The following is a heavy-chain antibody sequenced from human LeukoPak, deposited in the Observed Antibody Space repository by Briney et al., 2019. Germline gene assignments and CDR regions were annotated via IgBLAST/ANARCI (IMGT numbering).Heavy chain of an antibody. CDR2: IYYSGST. CDR3: AVSILWNWFDP. J-gene: IGHJ5*02. D-gene: IGHD2-21*01. CDR1: GGSISSGGYY. V-gene: IGHV4-31*03. Sequence: PSQTLSLTCTVSGGSISSGGYYWSWIRQHPGKGLEWIGYIYYSGSTYYNPSLKSRVTTSVDTSKNQFSLKLSSVTAADTAVYYCAVSILWNWFDPWGQGTLVTVSS.